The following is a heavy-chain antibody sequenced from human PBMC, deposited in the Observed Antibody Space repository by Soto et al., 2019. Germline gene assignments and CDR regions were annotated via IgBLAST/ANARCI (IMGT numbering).Heavy chain of an antibody. CDR3: AKELDYYDSSGVKYYYGMDV. Sequence: GGSLRLSCAASGFTFSSYAMSWVRQAPGKGLEWVSAISGSGGSTYYADSVKGRFTISRDNSKNTLYLQMNSLRAEDTAVYYCAKELDYYDSSGVKYYYGMDVWGQGTTVTVSS. J-gene: IGHJ6*02. V-gene: IGHV3-23*01. CDR2: ISGSGGST. CDR1: GFTFSSYA. D-gene: IGHD3-22*01.